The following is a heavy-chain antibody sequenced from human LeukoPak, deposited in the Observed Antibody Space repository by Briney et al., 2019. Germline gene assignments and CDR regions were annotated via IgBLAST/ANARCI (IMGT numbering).Heavy chain of an antibody. J-gene: IGHJ4*02. CDR1: GYRFTSYG. CDR3: AGHSGSYAFDY. Sequence: ASVKVSCKTSGYRFTSYGISWVRQAPGQGLEWMGWVSTYNDKKDYAQKFQGRVIMTTDTSTTTAYMELGSLRSDDTAVYYCAGHSGSYAFDYWGQGTLVTVSS. V-gene: IGHV1-18*01. D-gene: IGHD1-26*01. CDR2: VSTYNDKK.